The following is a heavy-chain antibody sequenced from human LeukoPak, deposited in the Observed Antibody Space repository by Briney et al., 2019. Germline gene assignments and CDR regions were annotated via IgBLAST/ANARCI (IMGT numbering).Heavy chain of an antibody. CDR3: ARAYGSGTHPDY. J-gene: IGHJ4*02. D-gene: IGHD3-10*01. CDR2: IYYSGST. V-gene: IGHV4-31*03. CDR1: GGSISSGGYY. Sequence: PSETLSLTCTVSGGSISSGGYYWSWIRQHPGKGLEWIGYIYYSGSTYYNPSLKSRVTISVDTSENQFSLKLSSVTAADTAVYYCARAYGSGTHPDYWGQGTLVTVSS.